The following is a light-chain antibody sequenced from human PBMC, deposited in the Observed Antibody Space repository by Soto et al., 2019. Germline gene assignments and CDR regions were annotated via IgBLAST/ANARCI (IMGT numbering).Light chain of an antibody. J-gene: IGLJ1*01. V-gene: IGLV2-11*01. Sequence: QSALTQPRSVSGSPGQSVTISCTGTSSDVGRYDYVSWYQQHPGKAPTLIIYDVSERPSGVPDRFSGAKFGHTASLTISGLQSEDEADYSCCSFAGSYTYVFGTGTQLTV. CDR3: CSFAGSYTYV. CDR2: DVS. CDR1: SSDVGRYDY.